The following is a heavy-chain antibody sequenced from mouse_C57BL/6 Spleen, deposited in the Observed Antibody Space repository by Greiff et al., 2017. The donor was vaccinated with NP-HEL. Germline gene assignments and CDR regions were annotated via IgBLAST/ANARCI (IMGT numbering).Heavy chain of an antibody. CDR2: IDPSDSYT. CDR1: GYTFTSYW. CDR3: ARSAVVDYFDY. D-gene: IGHD1-1*01. J-gene: IGHJ2*01. V-gene: IGHV1-69*01. Sequence: VQLQQPGAELVMPGASVKLSCKASGYTFTSYWMHWVKQRPGQGLEWIGEIDPSDSYTNYNQKFKGKSTLTVDKSSSTAYMQLSSLTSEDSAVYYCARSAVVDYFDYWGQGTTLTVSS.